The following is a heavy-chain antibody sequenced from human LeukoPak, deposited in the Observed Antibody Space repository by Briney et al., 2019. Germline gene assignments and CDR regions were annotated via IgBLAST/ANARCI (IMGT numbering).Heavy chain of an antibody. CDR2: ISGSGGST. D-gene: IGHD2-2*01. CDR1: GFTFSSYA. J-gene: IGHJ6*03. CDR3: AKDSGPAAGDYYYMDV. V-gene: IGHV3-23*01. Sequence: GGSLRLSCAASGFTFSSYAMSWVRQAPGKGLEWVSAISGSGGSTYYADSVKGRFTISRDNSKNTLYLQMNSLRAEDTAVYYCAKDSGPAAGDYYYMDVWGKGTTVTVSS.